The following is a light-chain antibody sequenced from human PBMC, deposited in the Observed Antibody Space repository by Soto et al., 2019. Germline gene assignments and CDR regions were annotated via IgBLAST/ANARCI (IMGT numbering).Light chain of an antibody. CDR3: QQYYSTPQLT. CDR1: QSVLYSSNNKNY. CDR2: WAS. J-gene: IGKJ4*01. V-gene: IGKV4-1*01. Sequence: DIVMTQSPDSLAVSLGERATINCKSSQSVLYSSNNKNYLAWYQQKPGQPPKLLIYWASTRESGVPDRFSGSESGTDFTLTISSLQAEDVAVYYCQQYYSTPQLTFGGGTKVEIK.